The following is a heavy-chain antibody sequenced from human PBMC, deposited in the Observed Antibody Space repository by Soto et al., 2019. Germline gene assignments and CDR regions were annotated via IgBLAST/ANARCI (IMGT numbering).Heavy chain of an antibody. J-gene: IGHJ4*02. CDR2: IYSSGST. CDR3: ARENSYPYFDF. Sequence: TVSSNYLSWVRQAPGKGLQWASVIYSSGSTYYEDSVKGRFTISRDNPKNTLYLQMNSLRVEDTAVYYCARENSYPYFDFWGQGTQVTVSS. D-gene: IGHD5-18*01. V-gene: IGHV3-53*01. CDR1: TVSSNY.